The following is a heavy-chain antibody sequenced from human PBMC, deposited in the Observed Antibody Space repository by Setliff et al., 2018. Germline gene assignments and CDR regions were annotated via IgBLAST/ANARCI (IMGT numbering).Heavy chain of an antibody. V-gene: IGHV1-69*05. Sequence: SVKVSCKASGGTFGSYAISWVRQAPGQGLEWMGGIIPIFGTANYAQKFQGRVTITTDTSTSTAYMELSSLRPEDTAVYYCARDSIAVAGTNPWGQGTLVTVSS. J-gene: IGHJ5*02. CDR2: IIPIFGTA. CDR3: ARDSIAVAGTNP. D-gene: IGHD6-19*01. CDR1: GGTFGSYA.